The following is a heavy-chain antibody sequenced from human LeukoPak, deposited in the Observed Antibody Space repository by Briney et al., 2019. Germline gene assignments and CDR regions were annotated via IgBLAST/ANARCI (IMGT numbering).Heavy chain of an antibody. Sequence: AGGSLRLSCAASGFTFSDYWMSWVRQAPGKGLEWVANIQQDGSEKYYVDSVKGRFTISRDNAKKSLFLQVSSLRGEETAVYYCARDRGFSYGIDFWGQGTLVTVSS. J-gene: IGHJ4*02. CDR3: ARDRGFSYGIDF. CDR2: IQQDGSEK. V-gene: IGHV3-7*04. D-gene: IGHD5-18*01. CDR1: GFTFSDYW.